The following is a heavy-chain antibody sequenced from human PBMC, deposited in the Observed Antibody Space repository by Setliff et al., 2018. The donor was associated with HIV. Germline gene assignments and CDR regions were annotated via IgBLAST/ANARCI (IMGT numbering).Heavy chain of an antibody. J-gene: IGHJ4*02. CDR3: ARAPFLQFFRGSPYYFDY. D-gene: IGHD3-10*01. V-gene: IGHV7-4-1*04. CDR2: INTKTGNP. CDR1: GYTFTSYA. Sequence: AASVKVSCKASGYTFTSYAMNWVRQAPGQGLEWLGWINTKTGNPTYVQGFPGQFVFSLDTSVSMAYLEISSLKAEDTAVHYCARAPFLQFFRGSPYYFDYWGQGSLVTVSS.